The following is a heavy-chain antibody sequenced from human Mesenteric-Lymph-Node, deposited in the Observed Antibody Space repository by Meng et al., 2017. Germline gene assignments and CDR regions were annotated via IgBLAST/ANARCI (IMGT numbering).Heavy chain of an antibody. D-gene: IGHD5-12*01. CDR3: AKGLRGYSGYDLYYGMDV. V-gene: IGHV3-7*03. Sequence: GESLKISCAASGFTFDDYAMHWVRQAPGKGLEWVANIKQDGSEKYYVDSVKGRFTISRDNAKNSLYLQMNSLRAEDTALYYCAKGLRGYSGYDLYYGMDVWGQGTTVTVSS. CDR1: GFTFDDYA. CDR2: IKQDGSEK. J-gene: IGHJ6*02.